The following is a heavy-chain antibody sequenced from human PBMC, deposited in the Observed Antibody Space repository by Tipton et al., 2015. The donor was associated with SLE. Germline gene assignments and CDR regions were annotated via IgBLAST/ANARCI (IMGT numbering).Heavy chain of an antibody. Sequence: SLRLSCAASGFTFSSYAMHWVRQAPGKGLEWVAVISYDGSNKYYADSVKGRFTISRDNSKNTLYLQMNSLRAEDTAVYYCARALGHNDFWSGYYYYGMDVWGQGTMVTVSS. CDR2: ISYDGSNK. CDR3: ARALGHNDFWSGYYYYGMDV. D-gene: IGHD3-3*01. V-gene: IGHV3-30*04. CDR1: GFTFSSYA. J-gene: IGHJ6*02.